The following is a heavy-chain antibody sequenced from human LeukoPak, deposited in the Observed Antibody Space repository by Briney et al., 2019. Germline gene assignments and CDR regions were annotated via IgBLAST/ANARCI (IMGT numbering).Heavy chain of an antibody. V-gene: IGHV1-3*01. CDR2: INAGNGNT. CDR3: ATPRYSSSSGAYGMDV. D-gene: IGHD6-6*01. J-gene: IGHJ6*02. CDR1: GYTFTSYA. Sequence: ASVKVSCKASGYTFTSYAMHWVRQAPGQRFEWMGWINAGNGNTKYSQKFQGRVTITRDTSASTAYMELSSLRSEDTAVYYCATPRYSSSSGAYGMDVWGQGTTVTVSS.